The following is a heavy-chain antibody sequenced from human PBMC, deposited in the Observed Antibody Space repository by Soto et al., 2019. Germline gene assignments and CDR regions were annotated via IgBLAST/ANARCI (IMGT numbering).Heavy chain of an antibody. CDR1: GYTFTSYG. CDR3: ARVGSYFCGFDY. D-gene: IGHD1-26*01. CDR2: ISAYNGDT. J-gene: IGHJ4*02. Sequence: QVQLVQSGAEVKKPGASVKVSCKASGYTFTSYGLSWLRQAPGQGLEWMGWISAYNGDTNYAQKFQGRVTVTTDTSTSTAYMELRSLSSDDTAVYYCARVGSYFCGFDYWGQGTLVTVSS. V-gene: IGHV1-18*01.